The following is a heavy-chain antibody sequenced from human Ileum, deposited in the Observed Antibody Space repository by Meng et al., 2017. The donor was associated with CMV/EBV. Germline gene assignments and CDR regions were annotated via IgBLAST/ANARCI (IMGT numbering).Heavy chain of an antibody. CDR1: GNSCTGYY. Sequence: HLVQSWAELKNPGASWKVSFKASGNSCTGYYMHWVRQAPGQGLEWVGCINLNSGVIDFAQKFQGRITLTRDTSITTAYMELTRLIYDDTAVYYCARENWVYDYWGQGTLVTVFS. CDR3: ARENWVYDY. J-gene: IGHJ4*02. V-gene: IGHV1-2*02. CDR2: INLNSGVI. D-gene: IGHD7-27*01.